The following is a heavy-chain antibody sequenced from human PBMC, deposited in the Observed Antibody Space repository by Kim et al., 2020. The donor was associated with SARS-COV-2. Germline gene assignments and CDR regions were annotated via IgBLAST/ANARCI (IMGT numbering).Heavy chain of an antibody. J-gene: IGHJ4*02. V-gene: IGHV4-34*01. D-gene: IGHD3-9*01. CDR3: ARGRTVFDWLSRTLDY. Sequence: LKSRVTISVDTSKNQFPLKLSSVTAADTAVYYCARGRTVFDWLSRTLDYWGQGTLVTVSS.